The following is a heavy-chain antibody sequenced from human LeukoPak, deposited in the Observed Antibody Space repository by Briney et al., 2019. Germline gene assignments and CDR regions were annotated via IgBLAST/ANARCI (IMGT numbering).Heavy chain of an antibody. D-gene: IGHD6-19*01. CDR3: ARGVQQWPYYYDY. J-gene: IGHJ4*02. CDR2: IYHSGNT. V-gene: IGHV4-59*01. CDR1: GGSISTYY. Sequence: PSETLSLTCTVSGGSISTYYWNWIRQPPGKGLEWIGSIYHSGNTNYSPSLRSPVTISVDTSKNQFSLKLSSVTAADTAVYYCARGVQQWPYYYDYWGQGTLVTVSS.